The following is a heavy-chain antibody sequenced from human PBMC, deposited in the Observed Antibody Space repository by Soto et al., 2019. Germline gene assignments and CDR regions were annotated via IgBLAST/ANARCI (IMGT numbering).Heavy chain of an antibody. J-gene: IGHJ5*02. Sequence: EVQLLESGGGVVRPGGSLRLSCAASGFTFSSYAMGWVRQAPGKGLEWVAGVSRAGTYTFYADSVRGRFSISRDNSRDTVDLYMNAVRGDDTAVYFCVKYTVTEDLGESWGQGTLVSVSS. CDR2: VSRAGTYT. CDR1: GFTFSSYA. V-gene: IGHV3-23*01. CDR3: VKYTVTEDLGES. D-gene: IGHD3-16*01.